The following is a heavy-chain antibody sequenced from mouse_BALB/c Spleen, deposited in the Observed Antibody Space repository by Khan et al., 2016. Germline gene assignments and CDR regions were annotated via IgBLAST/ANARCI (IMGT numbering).Heavy chain of an antibody. J-gene: IGHJ3*01. CDR1: GFNIKDTY. V-gene: IGHV14-3*02. CDR3: ARSPYDYDVGFAY. D-gene: IGHD2-4*01. Sequence: EVQLQESGAELVKPGASVKLSCTASGFNIKDTYMHWVKQRPEQGLEWIGRIDPANGSTKYDPKFQGKATITADTSSNTAYLQLSSLTSEDTAVYYCARSPYDYDVGFAYWGQGTLVTVSA. CDR2: IDPANGST.